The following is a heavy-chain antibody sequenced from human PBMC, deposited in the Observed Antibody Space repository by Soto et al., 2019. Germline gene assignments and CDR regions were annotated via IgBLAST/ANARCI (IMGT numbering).Heavy chain of an antibody. CDR3: ARVRGRYFDY. D-gene: IGHD3-10*01. Sequence: PGGALRLSCAASGFTFSIYNLYWVRQAPGKGLEWVAVMSYDGSNKYYADSVKGRFTISRDNSKNTLYLQMNSLRAEDTAVYYCARVRGRYFDYWGQGPLVSVSS. CDR1: GFTFSIYN. J-gene: IGHJ4*02. CDR2: MSYDGSNK. V-gene: IGHV3-30-3*01.